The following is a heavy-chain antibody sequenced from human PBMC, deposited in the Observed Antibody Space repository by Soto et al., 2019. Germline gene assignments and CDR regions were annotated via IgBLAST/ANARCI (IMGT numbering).Heavy chain of an antibody. Sequence: SETLSLTCTVSGGSISSYYWSWIRQPPGKGLEWIGNIYYSVSTNYDPSLKSRVTISVNTSRNQFSLTLSSVTAADTAVYYCARRGRRYSDYLSRPQTVGGFDIWGQGTLVTVSS. V-gene: IGHV4-59*01. D-gene: IGHD3-9*01. J-gene: IGHJ3*02. CDR2: IYYSVST. CDR1: GGSISSYY. CDR3: ARRGRRYSDYLSRPQTVGGFDI.